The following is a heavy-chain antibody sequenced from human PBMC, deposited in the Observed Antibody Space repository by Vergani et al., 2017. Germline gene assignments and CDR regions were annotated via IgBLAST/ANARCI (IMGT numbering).Heavy chain of an antibody. Sequence: QLQLPESCPGLVKPSETLSLSCRVSGDSISRSHYYWGFIRQPPGKGLEWIGSISSSGSPYYNPTLKSRLAFSVYTSKNLFSLRLKSVTATDTGMYYCARPVGPSAIADGYHVWGQGTMVSVS. CDR2: ISSSGSP. CDR3: ARPVGPSAIADGYHV. J-gene: IGHJ3*01. CDR1: GDSISRSHYY. D-gene: IGHD3-10*01. V-gene: IGHV4-39*02.